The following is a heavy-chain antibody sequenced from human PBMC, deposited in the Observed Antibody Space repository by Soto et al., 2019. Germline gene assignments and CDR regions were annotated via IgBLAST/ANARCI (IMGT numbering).Heavy chain of an antibody. CDR2: ISYDGNNK. Sequence: QVQLVESGGGVVQPGRSLRLSCAASGFIFSTYGMHWVRQAPGKGLEWLSVISYDGNNKYYADSVKCRFTISRDNSKNTLWLQMDSLRTEDTAVYYCAKDLLLTTITTVGDWGQGTLVTVYS. V-gene: IGHV3-30*18. CDR1: GFIFSTYG. D-gene: IGHD4-17*01. CDR3: AKDLLLTTITTVGD. J-gene: IGHJ4*02.